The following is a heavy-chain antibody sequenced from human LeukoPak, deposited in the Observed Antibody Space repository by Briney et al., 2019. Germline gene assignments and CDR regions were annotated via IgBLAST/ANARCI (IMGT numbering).Heavy chain of an antibody. CDR3: ARHQGVPAAQQNNWFDP. CDR1: GYTFTSYG. J-gene: IGHJ5*02. V-gene: IGHV1-18*01. CDR2: ISAYNGNT. Sequence: ASVKVSCKASGYTFTSYGISWVRQAPGQGLEWMGWISAYNGNTNYAQKLQGRVTMTTDTSTSTAYMELRSLRSDDTAVYYCARHQGVPAAQQNNWFDPWGQGTLVTVSS. D-gene: IGHD2-2*01.